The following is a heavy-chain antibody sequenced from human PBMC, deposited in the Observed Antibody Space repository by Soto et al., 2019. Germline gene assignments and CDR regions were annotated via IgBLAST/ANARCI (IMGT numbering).Heavy chain of an antibody. Sequence: ALVKVSCKASGYTFTGYYMHWVLQAPGQGLEWMGWINPNSGGTNYAQKFQGRVTMTRDTSISTAYMELSRLRSDDTAVYYCARDKATVTTYDPRFSRPQGFDPWGQGTLVTVSS. D-gene: IGHD4-17*01. V-gene: IGHV1-2*02. CDR2: INPNSGGT. CDR3: ARDKATVTTYDPRFSRPQGFDP. J-gene: IGHJ5*02. CDR1: GYTFTGYY.